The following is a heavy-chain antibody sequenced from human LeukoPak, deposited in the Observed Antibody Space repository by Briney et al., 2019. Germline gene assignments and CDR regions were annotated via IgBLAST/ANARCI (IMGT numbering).Heavy chain of an antibody. D-gene: IGHD6-19*01. CDR3: AKDYSSGWYPAYFDY. CDR2: ISGSGGST. Sequence: PGGSLRLSCAAPGFTSSSYAMSWVRQAPGKGLEWVSAISGSGGSTYYADSVKGRFTISRDNSKNTLYLQMNSLRAEDTAVYYCAKDYSSGWYPAYFDYWGQGTLVTVSS. CDR1: GFTSSSYA. V-gene: IGHV3-23*01. J-gene: IGHJ4*02.